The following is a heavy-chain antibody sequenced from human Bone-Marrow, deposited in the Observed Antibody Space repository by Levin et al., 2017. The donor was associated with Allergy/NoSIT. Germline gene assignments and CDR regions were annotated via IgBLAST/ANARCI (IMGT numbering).Heavy chain of an antibody. CDR3: ARPNSAYYGMDV. J-gene: IGHJ6*02. CDR1: GFTFSSYS. CDR2: ISSSSNYI. Sequence: ESLKISCAASGFTFSSYSINWVRQAPGKGLEWVSSISSSSNYIYYADSVKGRFTVSRDNAKNSLYLQMNSLRAEDTAVYYCARPNSAYYGMDVWGQGTTVTVSS. V-gene: IGHV3-21*01. D-gene: IGHD3-10*01.